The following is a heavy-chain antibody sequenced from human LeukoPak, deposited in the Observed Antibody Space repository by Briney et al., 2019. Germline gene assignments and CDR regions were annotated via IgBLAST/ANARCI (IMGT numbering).Heavy chain of an antibody. CDR3: AGRAVVRSRSRDYYYYYGMDV. CDR1: GYTLTELS. CDR2: FDPEDGET. Sequence: ASVKVSCKVSGYTLTELSMRWVRQAPGKGLEWMGGFDPEDGETIYAQKFQGRVTMTEDTSTDTAYMELSSLRSEDTAVYYCAGRAVVRSRSRDYYYYYGMDVWGKGTTVTVSS. V-gene: IGHV1-24*01. J-gene: IGHJ6*04. D-gene: IGHD3-10*01.